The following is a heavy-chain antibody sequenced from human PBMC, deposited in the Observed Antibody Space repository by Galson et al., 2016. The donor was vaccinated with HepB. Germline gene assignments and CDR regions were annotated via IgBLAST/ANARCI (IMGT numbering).Heavy chain of an antibody. V-gene: IGHV1-69*10. CDR2: IIPMLNRA. D-gene: IGHD4/OR15-4a*01. CDR3: ARVITMTMEQFDY. Sequence: SVKVSCKASGGTFSTYAISWVRQAPGQGLEWMGGIIPMLNRANYARRFQGRVTITADEGTGTAYMELISLRFVDTGTYYCARVITMTMEQFDYWGQGILVTVSS. CDR1: GGTFSTYA. J-gene: IGHJ4*02.